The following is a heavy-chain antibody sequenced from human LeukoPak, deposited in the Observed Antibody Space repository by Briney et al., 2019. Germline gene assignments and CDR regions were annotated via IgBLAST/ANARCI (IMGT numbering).Heavy chain of an antibody. CDR3: AKDPDCGGNEYYFDY. D-gene: IGHD4-23*01. Sequence: GGSLRLSCAASGFTFSSYAMSWVRQAPGKGLEWVSAISGSGGSTYYADSVKGQFTISRDNSKNTLYLQMNSLRAEDTAVYYCAKDPDCGGNEYYFDYWGQGTLVTVSS. V-gene: IGHV3-23*01. CDR2: ISGSGGST. CDR1: GFTFSSYA. J-gene: IGHJ4*02.